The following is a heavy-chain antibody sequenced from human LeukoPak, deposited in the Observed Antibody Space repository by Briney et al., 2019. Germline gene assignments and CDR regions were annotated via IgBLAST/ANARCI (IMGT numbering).Heavy chain of an antibody. D-gene: IGHD3-22*01. J-gene: IGHJ4*02. CDR2: ISGSGGNT. V-gene: IGHV3-23*01. CDR1: GFTFSSYG. CDR3: AKTNGYYDL. Sequence: GGSLRLSCAASGFTFSSYGMSWVRQAPGKGLEWVSSISGSGGNTYYADSVKGRFTISRDNSKSTMYLQMNSLRAEDTAVYHCAKTNGYYDLWGQGTLDSVFS.